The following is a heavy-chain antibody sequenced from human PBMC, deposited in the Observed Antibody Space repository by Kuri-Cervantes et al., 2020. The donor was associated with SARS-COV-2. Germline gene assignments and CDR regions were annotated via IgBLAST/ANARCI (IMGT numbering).Heavy chain of an antibody. CDR2: IYYSGGT. J-gene: IGHJ6*02. Sequence: LTCTVSGGSISSSSYYWGWLRQPPGRGLVWIGSIYYSGGTYYNPSLKRRVTISVDTSKNQFSLKLSSVTAADKAVYYCARNGDFGVYYYGMDVWGQGTTVTVSS. V-gene: IGHV4-39*07. D-gene: IGHD3-3*01. CDR3: ARNGDFGVYYYGMDV. CDR1: GGSISSSSYY.